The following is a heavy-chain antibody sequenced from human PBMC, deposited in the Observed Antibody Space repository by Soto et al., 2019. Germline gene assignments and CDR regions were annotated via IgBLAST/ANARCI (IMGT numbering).Heavy chain of an antibody. CDR2: ISLYSDGT. D-gene: IGHD2-2*01. Sequence: ASVKVSCKTSGYTFSNYGITWVRHAPGQPLEWLGWISLYSDGTNYAQKFQGRVSMTTDTSTTTAYMELRSLRSDDTAVYYCARVVPGAEAWFGPWGQGTLVTVSS. J-gene: IGHJ5*02. CDR1: GYTFSNYG. V-gene: IGHV1-18*01. CDR3: ARVVPGAEAWFGP.